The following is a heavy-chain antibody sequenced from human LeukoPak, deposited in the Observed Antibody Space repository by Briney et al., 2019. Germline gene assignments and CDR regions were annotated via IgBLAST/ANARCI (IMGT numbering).Heavy chain of an antibody. Sequence: SETLSLTCAVYGGSFSGYYWSWIRQPPGKGLEWIGEINHSGSTNYNPSLKSRVTISVDTSKNQFSLKLSSVTAADTAVYYCARTGIGGNWFDPWGLGTLVTVSS. CDR1: GGSFSGYY. CDR3: ARTGIGGNWFDP. V-gene: IGHV4-34*01. J-gene: IGHJ5*02. D-gene: IGHD2/OR15-2a*01. CDR2: INHSGST.